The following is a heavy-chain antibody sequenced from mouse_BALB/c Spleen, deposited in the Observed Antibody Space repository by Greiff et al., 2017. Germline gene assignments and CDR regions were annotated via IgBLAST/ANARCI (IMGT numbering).Heavy chain of an antibody. V-gene: IGHV3-8*02. D-gene: IGHD3-3*01. CDR1: GDSITSGY. Sequence: EVKLMESGPSLVKPSQTLSLTCSVTGDSITSGYWNWIRKFPGNKLEYMGYISHSGSTNYNPSLKSRISITRDTSKNQYYLQLNSVTTEDTATYYCARRGTDPYYFDYWGQGTTLTVSA. CDR2: ISHSGST. J-gene: IGHJ2*01. CDR3: ARRGTDPYYFDY.